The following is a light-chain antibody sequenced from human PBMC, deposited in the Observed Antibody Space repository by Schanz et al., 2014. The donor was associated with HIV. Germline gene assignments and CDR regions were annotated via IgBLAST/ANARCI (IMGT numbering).Light chain of an antibody. CDR1: IFNIGNNY. Sequence: QSVLTQPPSVSAAPGQKVTISCSGSIFNIGNNYVSWYQHLPGTAPKLLIYDSYERPSEIPDRFSASRTGTSATLAIIGLQSGDEAEYYCATWDATVSAVLFGGGTKVTVL. V-gene: IGLV1-51*01. CDR3: ATWDATVSAVL. CDR2: DSY. J-gene: IGLJ2*01.